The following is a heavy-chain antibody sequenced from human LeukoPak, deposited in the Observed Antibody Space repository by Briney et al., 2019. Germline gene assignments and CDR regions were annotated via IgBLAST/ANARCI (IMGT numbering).Heavy chain of an antibody. Sequence: ASVTVSCKASGYTFTVYYMHWVGQAPGQGLEWMGWINPNSGGTNYAQKFQGRVTMTTDTSISTAYMELSRLRSDDTAVYYCARDPYGIVVVPAADRTNWFDPWGQGTLVTVSS. J-gene: IGHJ5*02. CDR3: ARDPYGIVVVPAADRTNWFDP. V-gene: IGHV1-2*02. D-gene: IGHD2-2*01. CDR2: INPNSGGT. CDR1: GYTFTVYY.